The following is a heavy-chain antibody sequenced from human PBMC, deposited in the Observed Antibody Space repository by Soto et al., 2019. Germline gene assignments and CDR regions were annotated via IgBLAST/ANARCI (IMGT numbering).Heavy chain of an antibody. D-gene: IGHD6-6*01. CDR1: GGSISSGGYY. CDR2: IYYSGST. J-gene: IGHJ5*02. Sequence: SETLSLTCTVSGGSISSGGYYWSWIRQHPGKGLEWIGYIYYSGSTYYNPSLKSRVTISVDTSKNQFSLKLSSVTAADTAVYYCARVRIAARHWFDPWGQGTLVTVSS. CDR3: ARVRIAARHWFDP. V-gene: IGHV4-31*03.